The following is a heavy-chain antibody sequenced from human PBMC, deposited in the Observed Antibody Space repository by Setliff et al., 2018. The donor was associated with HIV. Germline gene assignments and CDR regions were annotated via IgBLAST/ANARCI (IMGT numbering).Heavy chain of an antibody. CDR2: IYASGKT. J-gene: IGHJ5*02. D-gene: IGHD2-15*01. CDR3: ARVRFSFNDVRSFDL. CDR1: GDSLNTYY. Sequence: PSETLSLTCNVSGDSLNTYYWSWIRQSGGKGLEWIGRIYASGKTTFNPSLKSRVRMSVDTSKNQFSLKLTSVTASDTATYFCARVRFSFNDVRSFDLWGQGSLVTVSS. V-gene: IGHV4-4*07.